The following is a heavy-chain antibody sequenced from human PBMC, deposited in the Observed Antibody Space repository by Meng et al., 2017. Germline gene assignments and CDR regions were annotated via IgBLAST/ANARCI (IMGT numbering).Heavy chain of an antibody. J-gene: IGHJ2*01. D-gene: IGHD5-18*01. Sequence: QVQLVGSGGGVVQPGRSLRLSCAASGFTFSSYAMHWVRQAPGKGLEWVAVISYDGSNKYYADSVKGRFTISRDNSKNTLYLQMNSLRAEDTAVYYCATEWIRASGYFDLWGRGTLVTVSS. V-gene: IGHV3-30*01. CDR3: ATEWIRASGYFDL. CDR2: ISYDGSNK. CDR1: GFTFSSYA.